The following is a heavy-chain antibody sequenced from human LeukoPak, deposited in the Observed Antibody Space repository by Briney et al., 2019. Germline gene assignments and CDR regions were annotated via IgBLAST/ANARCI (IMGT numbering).Heavy chain of an antibody. CDR1: GLNFTNYA. Sequence: GGCLRLSCAASGLNFTNYAMSWVRQAPGKGLEWVSVISGSGVGGSGVTTYYAESVKGRFSISRDNSKNTVYLQMNSLRVEDTAVYYCANSLLGGQGTLVTVSS. V-gene: IGHV3-23*01. CDR2: ISGSGVGGSGVTT. CDR3: ANSLL. D-gene: IGHD2/OR15-2a*01. J-gene: IGHJ4*02.